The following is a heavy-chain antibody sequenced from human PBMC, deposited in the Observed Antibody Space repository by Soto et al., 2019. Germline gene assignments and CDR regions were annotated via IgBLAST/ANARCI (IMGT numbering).Heavy chain of an antibody. V-gene: IGHV4-61*01. CDR1: GGSVSSGSYY. J-gene: IGHJ6*02. CDR2: IYYSGST. Sequence: SETLSLTCTVSGGSVSSGSYYWSWLRQPPGKGLEWIGYIYYSGSTNYNPSLKSRVTISVDTSKNQFSLKLSSVTAADPAVYYWARGYGDYRDGMDFWGQRTTVTASS. D-gene: IGHD4-17*01. CDR3: ARGYGDYRDGMDF.